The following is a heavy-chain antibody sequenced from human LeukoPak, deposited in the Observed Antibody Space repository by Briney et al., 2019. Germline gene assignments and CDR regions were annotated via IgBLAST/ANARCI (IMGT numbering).Heavy chain of an antibody. D-gene: IGHD2-2*01. CDR3: ARSNSSLFDY. CDR1: GGSFSGYY. V-gene: IGHV4-34*01. CDR2: INHSGST. J-gene: IGHJ4*02. Sequence: SETLSLTCAGYGGSFSGYYWSWIRQPPGKGLEWIGEINHSGSTNYNPSLKSRVTISVDSSKNQFSLKLSSVTAADTAVYYCARSNSSLFDYWGQGTLVTVSS.